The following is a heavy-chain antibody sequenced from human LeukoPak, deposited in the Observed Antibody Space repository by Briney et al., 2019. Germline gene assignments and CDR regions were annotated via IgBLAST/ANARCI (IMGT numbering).Heavy chain of an antibody. V-gene: IGHV3-48*02. Sequence: GGSLRLSCAASGFTFSSYSMNWVRQAPGKGLEWVSYISSSDNTIYYADSVKGRFTISRDNAKNSLYLQMNSLRDEDTAVYYCARSTYCGGDCYPALGYWGQGTPVTVSS. CDR3: ARSTYCGGDCYPALGY. CDR2: ISSSDNTI. CDR1: GFTFSSYS. D-gene: IGHD2-21*02. J-gene: IGHJ4*02.